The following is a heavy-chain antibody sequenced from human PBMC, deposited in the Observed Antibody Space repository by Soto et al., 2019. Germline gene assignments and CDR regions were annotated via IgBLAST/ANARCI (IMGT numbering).Heavy chain of an antibody. CDR3: ARDLTGDPNY. CDR1: GYTFTGSS. Sequence: QVQLVQSGAAVKKPGASVNVSCEASGYTFTGSSIHWVRQAPGQGLEWMGYINHNSGDTIFAQKFQGRVTMTRDTSISTAYMELSRVASDDTAVYYCARDLTGDPNYWGQVTLVTVSS. J-gene: IGHJ4*02. V-gene: IGHV1-2*02. D-gene: IGHD7-27*01. CDR2: INHNSGDT.